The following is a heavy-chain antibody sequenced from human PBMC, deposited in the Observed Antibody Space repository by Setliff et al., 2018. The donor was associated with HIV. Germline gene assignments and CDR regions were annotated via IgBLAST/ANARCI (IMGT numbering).Heavy chain of an antibody. D-gene: IGHD2-21*02. CDR2: IYDSGIT. V-gene: IGHV4-59*02. Sequence: SETLSLTCSVSGGSVINYLWHWFRQPPGKGLEWIGYIYDSGITDHNPSLEGRLTMSVDTAKNQVSLRLKSVTTADTAVYFCARELYGGNSRPFDYWGQGALVTVSS. J-gene: IGHJ4*02. CDR1: GGSVINYL. CDR3: ARELYGGNSRPFDY.